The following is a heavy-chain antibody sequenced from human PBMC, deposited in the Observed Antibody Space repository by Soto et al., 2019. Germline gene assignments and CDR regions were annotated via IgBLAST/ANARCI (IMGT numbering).Heavy chain of an antibody. CDR1: GGSISSYY. CDR3: AGITMVRGAYYYYGMDV. J-gene: IGHJ6*02. Sequence: PSETLSLTCTVSGGSISSYYWSWIRQPPGKGLEWIGYIYYSGSTNYDPSLKSRVTISVDTSKNQFSLKLSSVTAADTAVYYCAGITMVRGAYYYYGMDVWGQGTTVTVSS. CDR2: IYYSGST. V-gene: IGHV4-59*01. D-gene: IGHD3-10*01.